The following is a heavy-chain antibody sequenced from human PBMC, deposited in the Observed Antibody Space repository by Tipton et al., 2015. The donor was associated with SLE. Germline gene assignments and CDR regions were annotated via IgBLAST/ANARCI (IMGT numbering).Heavy chain of an antibody. CDR2: IKSQTDGGTT. V-gene: IGHV3-15*01. CDR3: ATVSTGY. D-gene: IGHD2-8*02. J-gene: IGHJ4*02. CDR1: GLTFSDAW. Sequence: GSLRLSCAASGLTFSDAWMSWVRQAPGKGLEWVGRIKSQTDGGTTDYAAPVKGRFIISRDDSKNTLFLEMNSLRTEDTALYYCATVSTGYWGQGTLVTVSS.